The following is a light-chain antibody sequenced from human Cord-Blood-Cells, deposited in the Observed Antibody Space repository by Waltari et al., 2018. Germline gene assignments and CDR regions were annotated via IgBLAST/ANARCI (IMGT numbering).Light chain of an antibody. V-gene: IGKV3-15*01. CDR3: QQYNNWQT. CDR1: QSVSSN. J-gene: IGKJ2*01. CDR2: GAS. Sequence: EIVMTQSPATLSLSPGESATLSCRASQSVSSNVAWYQQKPGQAPRLLIYGASTRATGIPARFSGSGSGTEFTLTISSLQSEDFAVYYCQQYNNWQTFGQGTKLEIK.